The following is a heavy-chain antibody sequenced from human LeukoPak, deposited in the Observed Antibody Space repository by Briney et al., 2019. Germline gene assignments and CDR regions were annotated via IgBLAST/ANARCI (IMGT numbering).Heavy chain of an antibody. D-gene: IGHD2-2*02. Sequence: ASVEVSCKASGYTFTSYGFSWVRQAPGQGLEWMGWISAYNGNTNYAQKLQGRVTMTTDTSTSTAYMELRSLRSDDTAVYYCARDIVVVPAAIEYYYYGMDVWGQGTTVTVSS. CDR2: ISAYNGNT. CDR3: ARDIVVVPAAIEYYYYGMDV. J-gene: IGHJ6*02. V-gene: IGHV1-18*01. CDR1: GYTFTSYG.